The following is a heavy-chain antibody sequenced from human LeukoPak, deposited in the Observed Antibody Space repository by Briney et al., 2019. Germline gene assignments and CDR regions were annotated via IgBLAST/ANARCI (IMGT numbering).Heavy chain of an antibody. CDR1: GFAFSNYF. J-gene: IGHJ4*02. V-gene: IGHV3-7*04. CDR2: INKDGSEQ. CDR3: AGSSSGHDGSGYRPFDY. Sequence: GGSLRHSCEASGFAFSNYFMTWVRQAPGKGLEWGVHINKDGSEQNYVDSVKGRFTISRDKAKNSLYLQMNSLRAEDTAVYYCAGSSSGHDGSGYRPFDYWGQGTLVTVSS. D-gene: IGHD3-22*01.